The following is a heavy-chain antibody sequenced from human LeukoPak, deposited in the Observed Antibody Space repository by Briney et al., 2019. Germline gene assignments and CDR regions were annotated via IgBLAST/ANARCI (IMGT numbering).Heavy chain of an antibody. Sequence: GGSLRLSCATSGFTFSGSAMHWVRQASGRGLEWVGRIRSKTDNYATAYAASVKGRFIISRDDSKNTAYLQMNSLKFEDTAVYYCSTASTATLDYWGQGTLVTVSS. V-gene: IGHV3-73*01. D-gene: IGHD2-2*01. CDR1: GFTFSGSA. CDR2: IRSKTDNYAT. J-gene: IGHJ4*02. CDR3: STASTATLDY.